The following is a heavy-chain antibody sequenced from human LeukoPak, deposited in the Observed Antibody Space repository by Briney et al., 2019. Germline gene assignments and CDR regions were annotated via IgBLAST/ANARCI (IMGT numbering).Heavy chain of an antibody. CDR3: ARSEDYCSGGSCYAH. J-gene: IGHJ4*02. CDR2: ISYDGSNK. D-gene: IGHD2-15*01. CDR1: GFTFSSYW. Sequence: PGGSLRLSCAASGFTFSSYWMSWVRQAPGKGLEWVAVISYDGSNKYYADSVKGRFTISRDNAKNSLFLQMNSLRAEDTAMYYCARSEDYCSGGSCYAHWGQGILVTVSS. V-gene: IGHV3-30*03.